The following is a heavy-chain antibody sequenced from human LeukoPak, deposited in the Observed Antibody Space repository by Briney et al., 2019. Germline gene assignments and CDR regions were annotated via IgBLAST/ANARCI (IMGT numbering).Heavy chain of an antibody. D-gene: IGHD3-22*01. CDR2: ISGSGGST. Sequence: GGSLRLSCAASGFTFSSYAMSWVRQAPGKGLEWVSAISGSGGSTYYADSVKGRFTISRDNSKNTLCLQMNSLRAEDTAVYYCAKAHSSGYAPFDYWGQGTLVTVSS. V-gene: IGHV3-23*01. J-gene: IGHJ4*02. CDR3: AKAHSSGYAPFDY. CDR1: GFTFSSYA.